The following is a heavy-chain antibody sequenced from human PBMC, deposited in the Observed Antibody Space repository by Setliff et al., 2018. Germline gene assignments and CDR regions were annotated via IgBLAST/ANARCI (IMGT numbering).Heavy chain of an antibody. CDR1: RGTFSSYG. Sequence: GASVKVSCKASRGTFSSYGITWVRQAPGQGLEWMGGIIPIFGTTDYAQKFQGRVTITTDESTSTAYMEMSSLRSEDTAVYYCARSRGYKHDSSGYYYDHYYYYDMDVWGKGTPVTVSS. V-gene: IGHV1-69*05. J-gene: IGHJ6*03. D-gene: IGHD3-22*01. CDR2: IIPIFGTT. CDR3: ARSRGYKHDSSGYYYDHYYYYDMDV.